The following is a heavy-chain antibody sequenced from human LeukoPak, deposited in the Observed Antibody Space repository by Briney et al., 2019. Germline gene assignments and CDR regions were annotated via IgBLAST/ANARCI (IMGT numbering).Heavy chain of an antibody. J-gene: IGHJ2*01. CDR1: GGSISSYY. CDR2: IYTSGST. V-gene: IGHV4-4*09. CDR3: ARLYSNYYPSYWYFDL. Sequence: PSETLSLTCTVSGGSISSYYWSWIRQPPGKGLEWIGYIYTSGSTNYNLSLKSRVTISVDTSKNQFSLKLSSVTAADTAVYYCARLYSNYYPSYWYFDLWGRGTLVTVSS. D-gene: IGHD4-11*01.